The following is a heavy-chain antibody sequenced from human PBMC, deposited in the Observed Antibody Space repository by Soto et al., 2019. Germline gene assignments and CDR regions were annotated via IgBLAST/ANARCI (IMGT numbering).Heavy chain of an antibody. V-gene: IGHV4-30-4*01. CDR3: ARDRVVVVPAAIGEDYYYYGMDV. CDR2: IYYSGST. CDR1: GGSISSGDYY. D-gene: IGHD2-2*01. J-gene: IGHJ6*02. Sequence: SETLSLTCTVSGGSISSGDYYWSWIRQPPGKGLEWIGYIYYSGSTYYNPSLKSRVTISVDTSKNQFSMKLSSVTAADTAVYYCARDRVVVVPAAIGEDYYYYGMDVWGQGTTVTVSS.